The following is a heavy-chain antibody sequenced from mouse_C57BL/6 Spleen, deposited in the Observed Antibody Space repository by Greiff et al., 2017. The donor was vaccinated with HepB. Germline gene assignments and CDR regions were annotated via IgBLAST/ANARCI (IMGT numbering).Heavy chain of an antibody. V-gene: IGHV1-26*01. CDR1: GYTFTDYY. J-gene: IGHJ3*01. D-gene: IGHD4-1*02. CDR3: ARGRPSQLAWFAY. Sequence: EVKLQQSGPELVKPGASVKISCKASGYTFTDYYLNWVKQSHGKSLEWIGDINPNNGGTSYNQKFKGKATLTVDKSSSTAYMELRSLTSEDSAVYYCARGRPSQLAWFAYWGQGTLVTVSA. CDR2: INPNNGGT.